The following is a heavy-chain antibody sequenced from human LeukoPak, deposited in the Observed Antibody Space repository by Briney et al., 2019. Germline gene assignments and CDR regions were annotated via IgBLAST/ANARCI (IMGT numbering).Heavy chain of an antibody. Sequence: ASVKVSCKASGYTFTSYGISWVRQAPGQGLEWMGWISAYNGNTNYAQKLQGRVTMTTDTSTSTAYMELRSLRSDDTAVYYCASDPYYDFWSGYYHYFDYWGQGTLVTVSS. D-gene: IGHD3-3*01. V-gene: IGHV1-18*01. CDR3: ASDPYYDFWSGYYHYFDY. CDR2: ISAYNGNT. J-gene: IGHJ4*02. CDR1: GYTFTSYG.